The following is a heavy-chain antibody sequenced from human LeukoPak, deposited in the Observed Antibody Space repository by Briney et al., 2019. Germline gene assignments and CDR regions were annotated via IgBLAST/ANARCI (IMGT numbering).Heavy chain of an antibody. CDR3: ARATVTTWEDYFDY. Sequence: PGGSLRLSCAASGFTFSSYWMSWVRQAPGKGLEWVANIKQDGSEKYYVDSVKGRFTISRDNAKNSLYLQMNSLRAEDTAVYYCARATVTTWEDYFDYWGQGTLVTVSS. CDR2: IKQDGSEK. V-gene: IGHV3-7*01. CDR1: GFTFSSYW. J-gene: IGHJ4*02. D-gene: IGHD4-11*01.